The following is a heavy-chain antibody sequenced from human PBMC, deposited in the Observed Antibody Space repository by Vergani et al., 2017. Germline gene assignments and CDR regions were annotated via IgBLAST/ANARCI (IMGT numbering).Heavy chain of an antibody. CDR1: GFTFSSYS. CDR2: ISSSSSTI. Sequence: EVQLVESGGALVQPGGSLRLSCAASGFTFSSYSMNWVRQAPGKGLEWVSYISSSSSTIYYADSVKGRFTISRDNAKNSLYLQMNSLRAEDTAVYYCASHTRPYDSSGYYPYYFDYWGQGTLVTVSS. J-gene: IGHJ4*02. D-gene: IGHD3-22*01. CDR3: ASHTRPYDSSGYYPYYFDY. V-gene: IGHV3-48*01.